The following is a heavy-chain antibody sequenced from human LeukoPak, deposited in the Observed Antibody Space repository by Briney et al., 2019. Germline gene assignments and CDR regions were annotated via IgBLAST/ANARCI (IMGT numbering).Heavy chain of an antibody. D-gene: IGHD1-14*01. CDR2: ISWNSGSI. CDR1: GFTFDDYA. Sequence: GGSLRLSCAASGFTFDDYAMHWVRQAPGKGLEWVSGISWNSGSIGYADSVKGRFTISRDNAKNSLYLQMNSLRAEDMALYYCAKDIDRYYYYYYMDVWGKGTTVTVSS. J-gene: IGHJ6*03. CDR3: AKDIDRYYYYYYMDV. V-gene: IGHV3-9*03.